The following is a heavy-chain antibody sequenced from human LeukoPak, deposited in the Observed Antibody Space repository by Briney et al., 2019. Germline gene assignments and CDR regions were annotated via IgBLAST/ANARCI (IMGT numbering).Heavy chain of an antibody. V-gene: IGHV3-23*01. Sequence: GGSLRLSSVASGFTFNIYGMSGVRQAPGKGLEWVSSVGGGNDIHYADSVKGRFTGSRDDAKNTVYLQMNSLRAEDTAVYYCARGGRWELLLDFDYWGQGTLVTVSS. CDR3: ARGGRWELLLDFDY. CDR1: GFTFNIYG. D-gene: IGHD1-26*01. J-gene: IGHJ4*02. CDR2: VGGGNDI.